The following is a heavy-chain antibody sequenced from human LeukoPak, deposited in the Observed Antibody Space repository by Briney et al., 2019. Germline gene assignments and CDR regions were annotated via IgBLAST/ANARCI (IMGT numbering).Heavy chain of an antibody. CDR3: ARGNVLLWFGELLYYFDY. CDR2: IYTSGST. CDR1: GGSISSYY. J-gene: IGHJ4*02. D-gene: IGHD3-10*01. Sequence: SETLSLTCTVSGGSISSYYWSWIRQPAGKGLEWIGRIYTSGSTNYNPSLKSRVTMSVDTSKNQFSLKLSSVTAAGTAVYYCARGNVLLWFGELLYYFDYWGQGTLVTVSS. V-gene: IGHV4-4*07.